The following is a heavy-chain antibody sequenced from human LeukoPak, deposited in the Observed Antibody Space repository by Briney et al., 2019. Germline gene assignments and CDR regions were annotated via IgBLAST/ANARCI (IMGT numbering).Heavy chain of an antibody. CDR1: GYTFTSYG. J-gene: IGHJ3*02. Sequence: GASVKVSCKASGYTFTSYGISWVRQAPGQGLEWMGIINPSGGSTSYAQKFQGRVTMTRDTSTSTVYMELSSLRSEDTAVYYCARAYDSSGYYYAFDIWGQGTMVTVSS. CDR3: ARAYDSSGYYYAFDI. V-gene: IGHV1-46*01. CDR2: INPSGGST. D-gene: IGHD3-22*01.